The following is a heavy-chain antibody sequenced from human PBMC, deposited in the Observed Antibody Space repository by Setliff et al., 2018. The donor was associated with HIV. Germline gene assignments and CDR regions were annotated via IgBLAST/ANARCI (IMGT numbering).Heavy chain of an antibody. CDR1: GDTITNYG. D-gene: IGHD3-10*01. V-gene: IGHV1-46*01. Sequence: ASVKVSCKASGDTITNYGLSWVRQTPGQGLEWMGWISPSGGSTSYAQKFQGRVTMTSDTSTSTVYMELSSLRSEDTAVYYCARDWAEDYYGSGSFQYWGQGTLVTVSS. CDR3: ARDWAEDYYGSGSFQY. CDR2: ISPSGGST. J-gene: IGHJ1*01.